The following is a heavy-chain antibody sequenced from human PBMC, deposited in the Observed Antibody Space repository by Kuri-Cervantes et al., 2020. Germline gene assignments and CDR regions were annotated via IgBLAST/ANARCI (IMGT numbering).Heavy chain of an antibody. J-gene: IGHJ6*02. CDR1: GFTFSSYA. Sequence: GGSLRLSCAASGFTFSSYAMHWVRQAPGKGLEWVSYISSSGSTIYYADSVKGRFTISRDNAKNSLYLQMNSLRAEDTAVYYCARAEKVLRFLEWLPAPGYYYYGMDVWGQGTTVTVSS. CDR2: ISSSGSTI. CDR3: ARAEKVLRFLEWLPAPGYYYYGMDV. D-gene: IGHD3-3*01. V-gene: IGHV3-48*04.